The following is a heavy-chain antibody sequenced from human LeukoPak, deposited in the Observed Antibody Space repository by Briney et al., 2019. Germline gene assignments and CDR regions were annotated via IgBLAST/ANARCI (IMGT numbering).Heavy chain of an antibody. Sequence: SETLSLTCTVSGDSVSSSTYSWAWVRQPPGKGLEWIGSIYYTGSTYYNPSLKSRVTISVDTANNQFSLKLSSVTAADTAVYYCAGVIRGYSGYDLTTAALVFDYWGQGTLVTVSS. CDR1: GDSVSSSTYS. V-gene: IGHV4-39*07. J-gene: IGHJ4*02. D-gene: IGHD5-12*01. CDR2: IYYTGST. CDR3: AGVIRGYSGYDLTTAALVFDY.